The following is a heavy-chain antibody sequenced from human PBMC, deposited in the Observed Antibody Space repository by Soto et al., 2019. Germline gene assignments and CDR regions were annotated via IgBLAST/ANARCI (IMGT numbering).Heavy chain of an antibody. Sequence: QVQLVQSGAEVKKPGASVKDSCKASGYTFTSYGISWVRQAPGQELEWMGWISAYNGNTNYAQKLQGRVTMTTDTSTSTAYMELRGLRSDDTAVYYCARAVMITFGSDAFDIWGQGTMVTVSS. D-gene: IGHD3-16*01. CDR2: ISAYNGNT. CDR3: ARAVMITFGSDAFDI. CDR1: GYTFTSYG. J-gene: IGHJ3*02. V-gene: IGHV1-18*01.